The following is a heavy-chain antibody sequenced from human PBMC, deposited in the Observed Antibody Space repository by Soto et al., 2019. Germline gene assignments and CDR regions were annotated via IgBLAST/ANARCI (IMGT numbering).Heavy chain of an antibody. CDR2: IIPNFGTA. Sequence: QVQLVQSGAEVREPGSSVKVSCKASGGTFSRHAISWVRQAPGQGLEWMGGIIPNFGTANHAQKFQGRVTLIADESTSTVYRDLGSLRGKTTAMYYCARGWGYGSNDYCHAYWGQGTLVIVSS. V-gene: IGHV1-69*01. J-gene: IGHJ4*02. CDR3: ARGWGYGSNDYCHAY. D-gene: IGHD3-16*01. CDR1: GGTFSRHA.